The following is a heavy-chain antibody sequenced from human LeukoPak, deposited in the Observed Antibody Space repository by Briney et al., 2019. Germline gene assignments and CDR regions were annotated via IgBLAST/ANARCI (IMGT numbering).Heavy chain of an antibody. Sequence: SETLSLTCTVSGVSISSYYWSWIRQPPGKGLEWIGYIYTSGSTNYNPSLKSRVTISVDTSKNQFSLKLSSVTAADTAVYYCARGGSATAVTTNYYYYYYMDVWGKGTTVTVSS. D-gene: IGHD4-11*01. CDR3: ARGGSATAVTTNYYYYYYMDV. CDR1: GVSISSYY. CDR2: IYTSGST. V-gene: IGHV4-4*09. J-gene: IGHJ6*03.